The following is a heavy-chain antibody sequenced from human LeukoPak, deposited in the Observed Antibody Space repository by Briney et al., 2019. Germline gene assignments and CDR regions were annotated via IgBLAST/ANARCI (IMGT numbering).Heavy chain of an antibody. V-gene: IGHV5-51*01. J-gene: IGHJ4*02. CDR1: GSSFATYW. CDR2: IYPGDSDS. CDR3: ARRELYSSSWYDY. D-gene: IGHD6-13*01. Sequence: GESLQISCRGSGSSFATYWIGWVRQLPGKGLEWMGIIYPGDSDSRYSPSFQGQVTISADKSISTAYLQWSSLKASDTAMYYCARRELYSSSWYDYWGQGTLVIVSS.